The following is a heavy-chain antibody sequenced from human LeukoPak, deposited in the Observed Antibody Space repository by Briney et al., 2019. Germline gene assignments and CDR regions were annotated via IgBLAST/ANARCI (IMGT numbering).Heavy chain of an antibody. Sequence: PSETLSLTCSISGGSVSTYYWSWIRQPPGKGLEWIGYIYYSGSTNYNPSLKSRVTTSVDTSKNQFSLKLSSVTAADTAVYYCARARSLGALDYWGQGTLVTVSS. CDR2: IYYSGST. CDR1: GGSVSTYY. CDR3: ARARSLGALDY. V-gene: IGHV4-59*02. J-gene: IGHJ4*02.